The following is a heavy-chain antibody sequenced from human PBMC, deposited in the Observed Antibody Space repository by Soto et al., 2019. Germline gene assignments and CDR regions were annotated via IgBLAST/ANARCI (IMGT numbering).Heavy chain of an antibody. J-gene: IGHJ5*02. CDR3: AGHIGRYDFWSALRSWFDP. V-gene: IGHV5-51*01. D-gene: IGHD3-3*01. CDR1: GYGFSSSW. Sequence: PRESLKISCKGSGYGFSSSWIGWVGQMPGKGLEWMGIIYPGDSDTRYSPSFQGKVTISADKSISTAYLQWSSLKASDTAMYYCAGHIGRYDFWSALRSWFDPWGQGTLVTVSS. CDR2: IYPGDSDT.